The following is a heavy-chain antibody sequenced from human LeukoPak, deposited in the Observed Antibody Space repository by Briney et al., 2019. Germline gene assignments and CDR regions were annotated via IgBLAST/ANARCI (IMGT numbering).Heavy chain of an antibody. J-gene: IGHJ4*02. V-gene: IGHV3-23*01. CDR3: ARVWGGYSYGFDFDY. CDR2: IIDSGNSI. Sequence: GGSLRLSCAASGFTFSSCAMSWVRQAPGKGLEWVSTIIDSGNSIYYADSVKGRFTISRDNAKNSLYLQMNSLRAEDTAVYYCARVWGGYSYGFDFDYWGQGTLVTVSS. D-gene: IGHD5-18*01. CDR1: GFTFSSCA.